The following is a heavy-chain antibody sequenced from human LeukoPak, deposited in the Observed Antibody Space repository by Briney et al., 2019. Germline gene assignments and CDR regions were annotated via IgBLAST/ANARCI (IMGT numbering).Heavy chain of an antibody. D-gene: IGHD3-10*01. Sequence: SETLSLTCAVYGGSFSGYYWSWIRQPPGKGLEWIGEINHSGSTNYNPSLKSRVTISVDTSKNQFSLKLSSVTAADTAVYYCARLFRPGRGLDYWGQGTLVTVSS. CDR2: INHSGST. J-gene: IGHJ4*02. V-gene: IGHV4-34*01. CDR1: GGSFSGYY. CDR3: ARLFRPGRGLDY.